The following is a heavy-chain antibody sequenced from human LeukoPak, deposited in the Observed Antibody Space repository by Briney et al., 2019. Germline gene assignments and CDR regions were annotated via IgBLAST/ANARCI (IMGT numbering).Heavy chain of an antibody. D-gene: IGHD3-10*01. V-gene: IGHV3-23*01. CDR2: ISGSGGST. Sequence: PGGSLRLSCAASGFTFSSYAISWVRQAPGKGLEWVSAISGSGGSTYYADSVKGRFTISRDNSKNTLYLQMNSPRAEDTAVYYCAKGQYYYGSGSLFYWGQGTLVTVSS. CDR1: GFTFSSYA. J-gene: IGHJ4*02. CDR3: AKGQYYYGSGSLFY.